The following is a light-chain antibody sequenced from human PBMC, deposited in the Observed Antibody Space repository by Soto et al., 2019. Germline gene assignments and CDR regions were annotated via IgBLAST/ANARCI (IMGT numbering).Light chain of an antibody. CDR2: DAS. J-gene: IGKJ3*01. CDR1: QNIDSW. Sequence: DIQVTQSPSTLSASVGDRVTISCRASQNIDSWLAWYQQKPGKAPKLLIYDASSLESGVPSRFSGSGSGTDISLTFSSLQTDDFATYYCQQYNSYPYSFGPGTKVDIK. CDR3: QQYNSYPYS. V-gene: IGKV1-5*01.